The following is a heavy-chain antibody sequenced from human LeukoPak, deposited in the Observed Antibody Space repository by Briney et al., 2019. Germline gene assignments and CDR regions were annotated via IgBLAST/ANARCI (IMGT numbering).Heavy chain of an antibody. V-gene: IGHV3-7*01. CDR2: IKQDGSEK. J-gene: IGHJ4*02. Sequence: HSGGSLRLSCAASGFTFSSYWMSWVRQAPGKGLEWVANIKQDGSEKYYVDSVKGRFTISRDNAKNSLYLQMNSLRAEDTAVYYCARGRRSGYSYGYLDYWGQGTLVTVSS. D-gene: IGHD5-18*01. CDR1: GFTFSSYW. CDR3: ARGRRSGYSYGYLDY.